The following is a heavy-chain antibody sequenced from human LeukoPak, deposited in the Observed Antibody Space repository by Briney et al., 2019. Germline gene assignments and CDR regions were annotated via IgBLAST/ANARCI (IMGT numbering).Heavy chain of an antibody. CDR3: ASNIVRGATTANYYYMDV. Sequence: GGSLRLSCAASGFTFSSYSMNWVRQAPGKGLEWVSYISSSSSTIYYADSVKGRFTISRDNSKNTLYLQMNSLRAEDTAVYYCASNIVRGATTANYYYMDVWGKGTTVTVSS. CDR1: GFTFSSYS. J-gene: IGHJ6*03. V-gene: IGHV3-48*01. CDR2: ISSSSSTI. D-gene: IGHD3-10*01.